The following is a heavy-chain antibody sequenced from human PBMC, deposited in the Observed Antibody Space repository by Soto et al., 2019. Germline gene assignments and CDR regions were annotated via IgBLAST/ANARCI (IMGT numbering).Heavy chain of an antibody. CDR3: AKDADNDDYGVFDV. J-gene: IGHJ3*01. CDR2: VSGSGGSS. D-gene: IGHD4-17*01. Sequence: EVQLLESGGGLVQPGGSLRLSCAASGFIFTNYALSWVRQAPGKGLEWVAGVSGSGGSSYYADSMKARFTVSRDNSRSRLYLQMSSLRAEDSAIYYCAKDADNDDYGVFDVWGQGTLVTVSS. V-gene: IGHV3-23*01. CDR1: GFIFTNYA.